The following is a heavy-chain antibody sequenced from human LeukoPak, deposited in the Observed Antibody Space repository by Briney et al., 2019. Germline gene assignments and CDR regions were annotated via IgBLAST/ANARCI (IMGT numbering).Heavy chain of an antibody. J-gene: IGHJ5*02. CDR3: ARDGWLVGSWFDP. D-gene: IGHD6-19*01. CDR2: IYSSGST. V-gene: IGHV4-39*07. Sequence: SETLSLTCSVSGASISSGSNYWGWIRQPPGKTLEWIGSIYSSGSTYYNPSLKSRVTISIDTSKNQFSLKLSSVTAADTAVYYCARDGWLVGSWFDPWGQGTLVTVSS. CDR1: GASISSGSNY.